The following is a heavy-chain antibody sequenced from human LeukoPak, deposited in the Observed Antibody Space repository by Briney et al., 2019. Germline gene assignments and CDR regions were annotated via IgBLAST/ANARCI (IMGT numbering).Heavy chain of an antibody. Sequence: ASVKVSCKASGYTFSAYYLHWVRQAPGQGLEWMGWINPNSGGTNYAQKFQGRATMTRDTSITTAYMELTSLRSDDTAVYYCARGLSYYYDSSGYFVDWGQGTLVTVSS. CDR2: INPNSGGT. D-gene: IGHD3-22*01. J-gene: IGHJ4*02. CDR3: ARGLSYYYDSSGYFVD. CDR1: GYTFSAYY. V-gene: IGHV1-2*02.